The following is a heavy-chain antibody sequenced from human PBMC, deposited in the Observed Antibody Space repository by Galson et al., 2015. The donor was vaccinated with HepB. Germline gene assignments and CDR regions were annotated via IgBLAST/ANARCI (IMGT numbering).Heavy chain of an antibody. CDR1: GFSLSTSGVG. D-gene: IGHD6-13*01. J-gene: IGHJ4*02. CDR3: AHRQFWGAAGTLGWNY. Sequence: PALVKPTQTLTLTCTFSGFSLSTSGVGVGWIRQPPGKALEWLALIYWDDDERYRPSLKSRLTITKDTSKNQVVLRMTNMDPVDTGTYYCAHRQFWGAAGTLGWNYWGQGTLVTVSS. V-gene: IGHV2-5*02. CDR2: IYWDDDE.